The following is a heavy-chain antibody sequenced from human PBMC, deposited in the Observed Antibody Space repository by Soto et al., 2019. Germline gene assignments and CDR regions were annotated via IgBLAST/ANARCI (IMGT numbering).Heavy chain of an antibody. CDR1: GFTFSSYS. J-gene: IGHJ6*02. V-gene: IGHV3-48*01. CDR3: AKDPEGSGFSPYGLDV. D-gene: IGHD3-10*01. Sequence: GGSLRLSCAASGFTFSSYSMNWVRQAPGKGLEWVSYISSSSSTIYYADSVKGRFTISRDNAKNTLYLQMNSLRAEDTAVYYCAKDPEGSGFSPYGLDVWGQGTTVTVSS. CDR2: ISSSSSTI.